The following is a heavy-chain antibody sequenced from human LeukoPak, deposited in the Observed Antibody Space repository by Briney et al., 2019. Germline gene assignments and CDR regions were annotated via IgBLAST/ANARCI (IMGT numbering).Heavy chain of an antibody. J-gene: IGHJ5*02. CDR3: ARRPGYSSSWYLVWRWFDP. D-gene: IGHD6-13*01. CDR1: GGSISSGNYY. CDR2: MYTSGST. Sequence: PSETLSLTCTVSGGSISSGNYYWSWIRQPAGKGLEWIGRMYTSGSTNYNPSLKSRVTISVDTSKNQFSLKLSSVTAADTAVYYCARRPGYSSSWYLVWRWFDPWGQGTLVTVSS. V-gene: IGHV4-61*02.